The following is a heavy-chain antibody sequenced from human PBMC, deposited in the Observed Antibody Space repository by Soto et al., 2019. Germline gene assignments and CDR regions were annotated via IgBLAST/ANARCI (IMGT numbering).Heavy chain of an antibody. CDR2: ISSSSSTI. CDR3: ARNYGDDALYYVDY. CDR1: GFTFSSYS. V-gene: IGHV3-48*02. Sequence: GGSLRLSCAASGFTFSSYSMNWVRRAPGKGLEWVSYISSSSSTIYYADSVKGRFTISRDNAKNSLYLQMNSLRDGDRAVYYCARNYGDDALYYVDYGGQGTVVTGSS. J-gene: IGHJ4*02. D-gene: IGHD4-17*01.